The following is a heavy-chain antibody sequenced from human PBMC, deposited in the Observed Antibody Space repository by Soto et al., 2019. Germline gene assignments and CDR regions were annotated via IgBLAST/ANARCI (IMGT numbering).Heavy chain of an antibody. CDR3: ARDSMIVVVNHYYYYGMDV. V-gene: IGHV1-69*13. J-gene: IGHJ6*02. D-gene: IGHD3-22*01. Sequence: GASVKVSCKASGGTLSSYAISWVRQAPGQGLEWMGGIIPIFGTANYAQKFQGRVTITADESTSTAYMELSSLRSEDTAVYYCARDSMIVVVNHYYYYGMDVWGQGTTVTVSS. CDR2: IIPIFGTA. CDR1: GGTLSSYA.